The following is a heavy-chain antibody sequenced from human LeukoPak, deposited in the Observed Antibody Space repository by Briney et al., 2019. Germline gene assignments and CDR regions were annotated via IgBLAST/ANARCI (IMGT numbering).Heavy chain of an antibody. Sequence: GESLKISCKGSGYSFTNYWIGWVRQMPGKGLEWMGIIYPGDSDTRYSPSFQGQVTFSADKSISTTYLQWSSLKASDTAMYYCARQEYSSSSGDYWGQETLVTVSS. V-gene: IGHV5-51*01. CDR3: ARQEYSSSSGDY. CDR1: GYSFTNYW. CDR2: IYPGDSDT. D-gene: IGHD6-6*01. J-gene: IGHJ4*02.